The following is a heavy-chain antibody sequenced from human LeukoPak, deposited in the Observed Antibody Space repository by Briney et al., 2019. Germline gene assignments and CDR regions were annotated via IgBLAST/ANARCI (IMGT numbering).Heavy chain of an antibody. CDR1: GFTFSSYA. CDR3: ARDPYSGAYGDTYYYFMDV. CDR2: ISYDGSKK. J-gene: IGHJ6*03. Sequence: GGSLRLSCAASGFTFSSYAMRWVRQAPGKGLEWVTIISYDGSKKYYADYVKGRFTISRDNAKNSLYLQMNSLTAEDAAVYYCARDPYSGAYGDTYYYFMDVWGKGTTVTISS. D-gene: IGHD1-26*01. V-gene: IGHV3-30*04.